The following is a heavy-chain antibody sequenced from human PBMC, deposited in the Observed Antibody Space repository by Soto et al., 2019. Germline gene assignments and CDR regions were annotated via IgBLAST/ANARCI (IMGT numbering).Heavy chain of an antibody. CDR2: IYYSGST. Sequence: PSETLSLTCTVSGGSISSSSYYWGWIRQPPGKGLEWIGSIYYSGSTYYNPSLKSRVTISVDTSKNQFSLKLSSVTAADTAVYYCAKSYNWNYVVHDAFESWGQGTMVTVSS. CDR1: GGSISSSSYY. D-gene: IGHD1-7*01. V-gene: IGHV4-39*07. J-gene: IGHJ3*02. CDR3: AKSYNWNYVVHDAFES.